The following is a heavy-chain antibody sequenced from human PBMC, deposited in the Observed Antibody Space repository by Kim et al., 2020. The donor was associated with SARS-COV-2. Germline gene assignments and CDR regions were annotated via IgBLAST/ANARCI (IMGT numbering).Heavy chain of an antibody. Sequence: GGSLRLSCAASGFTFSSYAMSWARQAPGNGLEWVSAISGSGGSTSYADPVKGRFTISRDNSKNTLYLQMNSLRAEDTAVYYCAKLVVPAAMPGGSKYYFDYWGQGTLVTVSS. CDR1: GFTFSSYA. D-gene: IGHD2-2*01. V-gene: IGHV3-23*01. J-gene: IGHJ4*02. CDR2: ISGSGGST. CDR3: AKLVVPAAMPGGSKYYFDY.